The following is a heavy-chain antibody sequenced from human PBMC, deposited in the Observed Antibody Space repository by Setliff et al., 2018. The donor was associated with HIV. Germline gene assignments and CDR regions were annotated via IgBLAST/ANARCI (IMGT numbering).Heavy chain of an antibody. V-gene: IGHV1-69*05. Sequence: RASVKVSCKASGGTFSSYAISWVRQAPGQGLEWMGGIIPIFGTANYAQKFQGRVTITTDESTSTAYMELSSLRSEDTAVYYCARVEEGQNDYWGQGTLVTVSS. CDR3: ARVEEGQNDY. CDR1: GGTFSSYA. CDR2: IIPIFGTA. J-gene: IGHJ4*02.